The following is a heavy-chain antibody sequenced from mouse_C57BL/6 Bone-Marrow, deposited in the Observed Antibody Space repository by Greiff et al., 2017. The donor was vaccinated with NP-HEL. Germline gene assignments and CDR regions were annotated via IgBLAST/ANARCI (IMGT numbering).Heavy chain of an antibody. CDR3: ARSGDYASSYYY. Sequence: QVQLQQPGAELVMPGASVKLSCKASGYTFTSYWMHWVKQRPGQGLEWIGEIDPSDSYTNYNQKFKGKSTLTVDKTNSTAYMQLSSLTSEDSAVYYCARSGDYASSYYYWGQGTPLTVSS. J-gene: IGHJ2*01. D-gene: IGHD1-1*01. CDR2: IDPSDSYT. V-gene: IGHV1-69*01. CDR1: GYTFTSYW.